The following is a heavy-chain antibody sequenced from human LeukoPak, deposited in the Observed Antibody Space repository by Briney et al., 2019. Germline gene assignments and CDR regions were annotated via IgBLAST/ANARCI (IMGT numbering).Heavy chain of an antibody. CDR3: ARAGYTISSYRFDY. V-gene: IGHV4-4*07. CDR2: IYTTGST. J-gene: IGHJ4*02. Sequence: SETLSLNCSVSGGSINSYWWSWIRQPAGKGREFIGRIYTTGSTNYNPSLKSRVSMSVDTSQNKFSLELRSVTAADTAVYFCARAGYTISSYRFDYWGQGALVTVSS. D-gene: IGHD3-16*02. CDR1: GGSINSYW.